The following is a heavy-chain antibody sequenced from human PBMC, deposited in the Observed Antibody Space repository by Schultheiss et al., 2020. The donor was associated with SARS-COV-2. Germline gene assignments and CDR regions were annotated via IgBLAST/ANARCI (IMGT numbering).Heavy chain of an antibody. CDR1: GGSISSYY. CDR2: IYYSGST. CDR3: ARDLDYDSSGYWDY. D-gene: IGHD3-22*01. Sequence: SETLSLTCTVSGGSISSYYWSWIRQPPGKGLEWIGYIYYSGSTNYNPSLKSRVTISVDTSKNQFSLKLSSVTAADTAVYYCARDLDYDSSGYWDYWGQGTLVTVSS. V-gene: IGHV4-59*12. J-gene: IGHJ4*02.